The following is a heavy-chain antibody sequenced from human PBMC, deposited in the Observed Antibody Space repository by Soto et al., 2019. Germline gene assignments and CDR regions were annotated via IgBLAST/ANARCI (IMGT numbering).Heavy chain of an antibody. Sequence: GGSLRLSCAASGFTFSSYGMHWVRQAPGKGLEWVAVIWYDGSNKYYADSVKGRFTISRDNSKNTLYLQMNSLRAEDTAVYYCARDRHNVLRFLEGSGTFDYWGQGTLVTVSS. D-gene: IGHD3-3*01. V-gene: IGHV3-33*01. CDR3: ARDRHNVLRFLEGSGTFDY. CDR1: GFTFSSYG. J-gene: IGHJ4*02. CDR2: IWYDGSNK.